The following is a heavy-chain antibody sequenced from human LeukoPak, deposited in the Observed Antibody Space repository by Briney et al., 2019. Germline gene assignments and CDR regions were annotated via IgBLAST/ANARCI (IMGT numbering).Heavy chain of an antibody. J-gene: IGHJ4*02. D-gene: IGHD3-9*01. Sequence: GGSLRLSCAASGFTFSSYWMSWVRPAPGKGLEWVANIKQDGSEKYYVDSVKGRFTISRDNAKNSLYLQMNSLRAEDTAVYYCARASLGYFDWLFSPFDYWGQGTLVTVSS. CDR3: ARASLGYFDWLFSPFDY. V-gene: IGHV3-7*01. CDR1: GFTFSSYW. CDR2: IKQDGSEK.